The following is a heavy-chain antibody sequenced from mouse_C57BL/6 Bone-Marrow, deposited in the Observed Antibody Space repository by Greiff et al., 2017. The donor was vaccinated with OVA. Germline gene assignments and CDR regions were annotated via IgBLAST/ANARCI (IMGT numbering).Heavy chain of an antibody. J-gene: IGHJ4*01. V-gene: IGHV1-5*01. CDR3: TRPSNWDAMDY. Sequence: VQLQESGTVLARPGASVKMSCKTSGYTFTSYWMHWVKQRPGQGLEWIGAIYPGNSDTSYNQKFKGKAKLTAVTSASTAYMELSSLTNEDSAVYYCTRPSNWDAMDYWGQGTSVTVSS. CDR1: GYTFTSYW. D-gene: IGHD4-1*01. CDR2: IYPGNSDT.